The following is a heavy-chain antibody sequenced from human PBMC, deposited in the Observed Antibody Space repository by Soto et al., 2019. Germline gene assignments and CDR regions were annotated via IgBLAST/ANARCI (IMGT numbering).Heavy chain of an antibody. Sequence: VECLSISCQTSGYTFTKYWIGWVRHMPGRGLEWMGLIFPRDSDTRYNSSFECQVTISSDRSIATAYLQWTSLKASDTAIYFCARLGYLIQPIDYWGQGTTVTVSS. CDR1: GYTFTKYW. CDR3: ARLGYLIQPIDY. J-gene: IGHJ6*01. V-gene: IGHV5-51*01. CDR2: IFPRDSDT. D-gene: IGHD3-16*01.